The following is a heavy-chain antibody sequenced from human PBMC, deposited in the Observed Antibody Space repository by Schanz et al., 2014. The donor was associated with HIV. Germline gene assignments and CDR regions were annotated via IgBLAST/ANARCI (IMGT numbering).Heavy chain of an antibody. D-gene: IGHD3-9*01. Sequence: QVQLVQSGAEVKKPGASVKVSCKASGYTFTGYYMHWVRQAPGQGLEWMGWINPNSGGTNYAQKFQGRVTMTTDTSKNTGYMELRSLRSDDTAVYYCAKGQDWPGPQLDHWGHGSLVIVSS. CDR2: INPNSGGT. CDR1: GYTFTGYY. V-gene: IGHV1-2*02. CDR3: AKGQDWPGPQLDH. J-gene: IGHJ4*03.